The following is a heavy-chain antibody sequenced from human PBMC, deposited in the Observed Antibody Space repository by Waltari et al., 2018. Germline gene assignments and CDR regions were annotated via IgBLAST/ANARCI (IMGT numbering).Heavy chain of an antibody. D-gene: IGHD3-3*01. V-gene: IGHV3-23*01. CDR1: GFTFSSYA. J-gene: IGHJ6*02. CDR3: VRRKERKIGDGMDV. Sequence: EVQLLESGGGLVQPGGSLRLSCAASGFTFSSYAMTWVRQAPGKGLEWVADISGNGGTTYSADDVRGRFAISRDNSNNTLFLQMNSLRVEDTARYYCVRRKERKIGDGMDVWGQGTAVTVSS. CDR2: ISGNGGTT.